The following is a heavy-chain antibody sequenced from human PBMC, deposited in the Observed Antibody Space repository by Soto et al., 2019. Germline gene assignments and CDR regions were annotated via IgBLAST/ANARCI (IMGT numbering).Heavy chain of an antibody. D-gene: IGHD3-9*01. V-gene: IGHV3-30*18. J-gene: IGHJ4*02. CDR3: AKASYYDILTGPLVFDY. CDR2: ISYDGSNK. CDR1: GFTFSSYG. Sequence: GGSLRLSCAASGFTFSSYGMHWFRQAPGKGLEWVAVISYDGSNKYYADSVKGRFTISRDNSKNTLYLQMNSLRAEDTAVYYCAKASYYDILTGPLVFDYWGQGTLVTVSS.